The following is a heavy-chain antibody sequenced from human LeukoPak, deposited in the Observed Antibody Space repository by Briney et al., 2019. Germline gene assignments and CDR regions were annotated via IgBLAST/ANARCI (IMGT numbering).Heavy chain of an antibody. D-gene: IGHD6-13*01. J-gene: IGHJ6*03. CDR1: GGSISSYY. V-gene: IGHV4-59*01. Sequence: SETLSLTCTASGGSISSYYWSWIRQPPGKGLEWIGYIYYSGSTNYNPSLKSRVTISVDTSKNQFSLKLSSVTAADTAVYYCARDRMEGYSSSWTRAYYYMDVWGKGTTVTVSS. CDR2: IYYSGST. CDR3: ARDRMEGYSSSWTRAYYYMDV.